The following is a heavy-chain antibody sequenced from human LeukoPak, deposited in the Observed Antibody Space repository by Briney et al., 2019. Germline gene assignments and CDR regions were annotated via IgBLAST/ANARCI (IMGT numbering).Heavy chain of an antibody. CDR2: IHYSGST. J-gene: IGHJ4*02. D-gene: IGHD6-6*01. Sequence: PSETLSPTCIVSGGSISSYYWSWIRQPPGKGLEWIGYIHYSGSTKYNPSLKSRVTISVDTSKNHSSLKVTSVTAADTAVYCCARMYSSSSYFDSWGQGTLVTVSS. V-gene: IGHV4-59*08. CDR1: GGSISSYY. CDR3: ARMYSSSSYFDS.